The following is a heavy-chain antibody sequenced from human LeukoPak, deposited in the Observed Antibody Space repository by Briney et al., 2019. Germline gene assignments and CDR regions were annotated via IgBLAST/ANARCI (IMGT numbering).Heavy chain of an antibody. CDR1: GGSISSYY. D-gene: IGHD4-17*01. CDR2: IYYSGST. J-gene: IGHJ5*02. CDR3: ARDRPLATVTTVDTYGFDP. Sequence: TSETLSLTCTVSGGSISSYYWSWLRQPTGKGLEWLGYIYYSGSTSYNPSLKSRVTMSADTSKNQLSLKLSSVTAALTAACCCARDRPLATVTTVDTYGFDPWGQGTLVTVSS. V-gene: IGHV4-59*12.